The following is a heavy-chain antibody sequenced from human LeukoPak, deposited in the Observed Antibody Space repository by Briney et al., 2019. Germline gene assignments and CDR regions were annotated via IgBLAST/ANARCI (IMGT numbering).Heavy chain of an antibody. D-gene: IGHD1-26*01. Sequence: SETLSLTCTVSGGSISSYYWSWIRQPPGRGLEWIGYIYYSGSTNYNPSLKSRVTISVDTSKNQFSPKLSSVTAADTAVYYCARHLRANSGSYYGNWFDPWGQGTLVTVSS. CDR2: IYYSGST. CDR1: GGSISSYY. CDR3: ARHLRANSGSYYGNWFDP. J-gene: IGHJ5*02. V-gene: IGHV4-59*08.